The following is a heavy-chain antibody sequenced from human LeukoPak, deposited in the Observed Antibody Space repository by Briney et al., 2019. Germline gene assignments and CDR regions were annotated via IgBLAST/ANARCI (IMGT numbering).Heavy chain of an antibody. V-gene: IGHV4-34*01. J-gene: IGHJ6*02. Sequence: SETLSLTCAVYGGSFSGYYWSWIRQPPGKGLEWIGEINHSGNTNYNPSLKSRVTISVDTFKNQFSLKLSSVTAADTAVYYCAGVTTTYYYYGMDVWGQGTTVTVSS. CDR2: INHSGNT. CDR1: GGSFSGYY. D-gene: IGHD4-4*01. CDR3: AGVTTTYYYYGMDV.